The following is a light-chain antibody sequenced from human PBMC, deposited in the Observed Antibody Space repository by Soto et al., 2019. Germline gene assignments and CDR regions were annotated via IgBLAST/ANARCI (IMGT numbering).Light chain of an antibody. V-gene: IGKV1-27*01. CDR1: QDIRHY. CDR3: QRYNTAPS. J-gene: IGKJ3*01. CDR2: GAS. Sequence: DIQMTQSPSSLSASVGDRVTITCRASQDIRHYLVWYQQKPGKVPKLLIYGASTLQSGVPSRFSGSRSGTDFTLPISNLQPEDVATYYCQRYNTAPSFGPGTKVDIK.